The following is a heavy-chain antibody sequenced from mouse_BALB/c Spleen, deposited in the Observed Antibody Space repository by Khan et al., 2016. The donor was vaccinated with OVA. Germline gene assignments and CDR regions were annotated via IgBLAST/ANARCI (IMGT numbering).Heavy chain of an antibody. Sequence: EVQGVESGGGLVQPGGSRKLSCTASGFTFGSFGMHWARQAPEKGLEWVAYISSDSFTLNYADTVKGRFTISRDNPRNTLFLQMTSVRSEDTAMYYCARANWAWFAYWGQGTLVTVSA. D-gene: IGHD4-1*01. CDR3: ARANWAWFAY. J-gene: IGHJ3*01. V-gene: IGHV5-17*02. CDR2: ISSDSFTL. CDR1: GFTFGSFG.